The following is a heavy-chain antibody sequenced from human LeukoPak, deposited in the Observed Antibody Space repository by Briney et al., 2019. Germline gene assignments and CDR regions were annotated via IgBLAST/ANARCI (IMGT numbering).Heavy chain of an antibody. CDR2: IYSGERT. V-gene: IGHV3-53*01. D-gene: IGHD1-1*01. CDR1: GFTVSSNY. Sequence: VGSLRLSCVASGFTVSSNYMNWVRQAPGKGLAWVSIIYSGERTYYADSVKGRFTISRDTSKNTLYLHMNSLRAEDTGMYYCARDNSGSIDYWGQGTLVTVSS. CDR3: ARDNSGSIDY. J-gene: IGHJ4*02.